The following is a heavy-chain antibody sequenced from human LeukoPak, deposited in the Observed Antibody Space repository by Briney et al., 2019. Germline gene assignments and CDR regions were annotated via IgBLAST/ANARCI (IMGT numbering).Heavy chain of an antibody. V-gene: IGHV3-33*08. Sequence: GGSLRLSCAASGFTFSSYWMSWVRQAPGKGLEWVAVIWNDGSTKHFANSVKGRFTISRDNSKNTMYLQMNNLRAEDTALYYCARTGGYNYIWYFVLWGRGTLVTVSS. CDR1: GFTFSSYW. CDR2: IWNDGSTK. CDR3: ARTGGYNYIWYFVL. J-gene: IGHJ2*01. D-gene: IGHD5-18*01.